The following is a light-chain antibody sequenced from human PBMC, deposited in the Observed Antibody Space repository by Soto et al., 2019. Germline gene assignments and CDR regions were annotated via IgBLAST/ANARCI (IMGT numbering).Light chain of an antibody. J-gene: IGKJ2*01. Sequence: EIVLTQSPGTLSLSPGERATLSCRASQSLTSTYLAWYQQKPGQAPRLLIYGASSRATGIPDRFSGSGSGTDCTLIIRTLESEDFAVYYCQQYESSPPSPTFGQGTKLEIK. CDR3: QQYESSPPSPT. CDR2: GAS. V-gene: IGKV3-20*01. CDR1: QSLTSTY.